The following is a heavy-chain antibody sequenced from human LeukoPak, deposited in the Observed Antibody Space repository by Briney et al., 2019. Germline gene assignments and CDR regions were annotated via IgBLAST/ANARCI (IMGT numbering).Heavy chain of an antibody. CDR1: GYTFTSYY. J-gene: IGHJ4*02. D-gene: IGHD1-26*01. Sequence: ASVKVSCKASGYTFTSYYMHWVRQAPGQGLEWMGIINPSGGSTSYAQKFQGRVTMTRDMPTSTVYMELSSLRSEDAAVYYCARESSAAHGRIYFDYWGQGTLVTVSS. V-gene: IGHV1-46*01. CDR3: ARESSAAHGRIYFDY. CDR2: INPSGGST.